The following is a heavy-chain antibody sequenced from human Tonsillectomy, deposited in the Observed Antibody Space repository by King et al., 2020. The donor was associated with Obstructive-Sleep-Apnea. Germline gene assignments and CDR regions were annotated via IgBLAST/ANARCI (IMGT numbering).Heavy chain of an antibody. Sequence: VQLVESGGNLVQPGGSLRLSCAASGFTFSSYAMSWVRQAPGKGLEWVSAISGRSGSTYYADSVKGRFTISRDNSKNTLYLQMNSLRAEDTAVYYCAKDHYEVYDSSGYFDYWGQGTLVTVSS. CDR1: GFTFSSYA. J-gene: IGHJ4*02. CDR3: AKDHYEVYDSSGYFDY. D-gene: IGHD3-22*01. V-gene: IGHV3-23*04. CDR2: ISGRSGST.